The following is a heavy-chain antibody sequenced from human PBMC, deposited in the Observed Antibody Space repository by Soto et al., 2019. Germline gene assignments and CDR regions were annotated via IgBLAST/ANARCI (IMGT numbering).Heavy chain of an antibody. CDR3: ARDLGGNIWFDP. CDR2: ISTSGST. Sequence: QVQLQESGPGLVKPSETLSLTCTVSGGSVSDYYWTWIRQPAGKGLEWIGRISTSGSTNYSPSLKSRVTLSVDTSKNHFSLKLSSVTAADTAVYYCARDLGGNIWFDPCGQRTLVTVSS. V-gene: IGHV4-4*07. CDR1: GGSVSDYY. D-gene: IGHD2-15*01. J-gene: IGHJ5*02.